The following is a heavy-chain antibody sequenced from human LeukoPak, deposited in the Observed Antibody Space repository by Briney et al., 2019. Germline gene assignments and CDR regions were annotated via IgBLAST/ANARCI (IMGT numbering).Heavy chain of an antibody. J-gene: IGHJ4*02. CDR3: ARDSAERDGTTYYYDSSGFGY. D-gene: IGHD3-22*01. Sequence: ASVKVSCKASGYTFTGYYMHWVRQAPGQGLEWMGGIIPIFGTANYAQKFQGRVTITADESTSTAYMELSSLRSEDTAVYYCARDSAERDGTTYYYDSSGFGYWGRGTLVTVSS. V-gene: IGHV1-69*13. CDR1: GYTFTGYY. CDR2: IIPIFGTA.